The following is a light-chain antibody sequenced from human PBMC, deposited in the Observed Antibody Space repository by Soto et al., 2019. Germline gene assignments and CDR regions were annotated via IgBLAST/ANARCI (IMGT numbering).Light chain of an antibody. CDR1: QSVSSSY. V-gene: IGKV3-20*01. Sequence: DIELTQSPCTLSLSAGERATLSCRASQSVSSSYLAWYQQKPGQAPRLLIYGASSRATGIPDRFSGSGSGTDFTLTISRLEPEDFAVYYCQQYVSSPWAFGQGTKVDI. J-gene: IGKJ1*01. CDR2: GAS. CDR3: QQYVSSPWA.